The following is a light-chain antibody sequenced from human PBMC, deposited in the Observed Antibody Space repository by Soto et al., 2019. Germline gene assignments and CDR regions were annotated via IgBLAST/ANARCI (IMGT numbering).Light chain of an antibody. J-gene: IGLJ2*01. Sequence: QSVLTQPPSASGSPGQSATISCTGAASDIGAYNFVSWYQQYPGKAPKLMIYEVYKRPSGVPDRFSGSKSGNTASLTVSGLQPEDEADYYCTSFAGSDKLIFGGETKLTVL. CDR3: TSFAGSDKLI. CDR2: EVY. CDR1: ASDIGAYNF. V-gene: IGLV2-8*01.